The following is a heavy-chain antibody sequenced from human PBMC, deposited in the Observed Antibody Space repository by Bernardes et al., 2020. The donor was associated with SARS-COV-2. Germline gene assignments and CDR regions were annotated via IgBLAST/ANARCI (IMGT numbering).Heavy chain of an antibody. Sequence: GGSLRLSCEASGFTFSIFYMSWVRQAPGKGLEWVAKIKQDGSEKYYVDSVKGRFTISRDNAKNSVYLQMNSLRAEDTAMYYCARIGTSYYGSGNYDYWGQGTLVTVSS. CDR3: ARIGTSYYGSGNYDY. CDR1: GFTFSIFY. V-gene: IGHV3-7*01. D-gene: IGHD3-10*01. CDR2: IKQDGSEK. J-gene: IGHJ4*02.